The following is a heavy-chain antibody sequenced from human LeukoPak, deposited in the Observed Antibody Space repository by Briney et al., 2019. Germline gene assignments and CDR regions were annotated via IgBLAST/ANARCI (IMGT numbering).Heavy chain of an antibody. V-gene: IGHV2-70*11. D-gene: IGHD3-9*01. J-gene: IGHJ4*02. CDR1: GFSLSTSGMC. CDR2: IDWDDDK. CDR3: ARTLLDYDILTGPRVFDY. Sequence: GSGPALVKPTQTLTLTCTFSGFSLSTSGMCVSWIRQPPGKALEWLARIDWDDDKYYSTSLKTRLTISKDTSKNQVVLTMTNMDPVDTATYYCARTLLDYDILTGPRVFDYWGQGTLVTVSS.